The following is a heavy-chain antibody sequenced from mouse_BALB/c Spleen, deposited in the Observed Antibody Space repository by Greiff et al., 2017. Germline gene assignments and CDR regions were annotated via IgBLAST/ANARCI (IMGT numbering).Heavy chain of an antibody. CDR1: GYTFTSYW. V-gene: IGHV1-7*01. Sequence: VQLQQSGAELAKPGASVKMSCKASGYTFTSYWMHWVKQRPGQGLEWIGYINPSTGYTEYNQKFKDKATLTADKSSSTAYMQLSSLTSEDSAVYYCARSSYGNYDGFAYWGQGTLVTVSA. CDR2: INPSTGYT. J-gene: IGHJ3*01. CDR3: ARSSYGNYDGFAY. D-gene: IGHD2-10*01.